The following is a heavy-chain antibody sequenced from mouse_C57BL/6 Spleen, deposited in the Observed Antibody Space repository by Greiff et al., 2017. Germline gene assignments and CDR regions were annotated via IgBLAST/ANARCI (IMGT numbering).Heavy chain of an antibody. J-gene: IGHJ3*01. Sequence: VQLQESGAELVKPGASVKISCKASGYAFSSYWMNWVKQRPGKGLEWIGELYPGDGDTNYNGKFKGKATLTADKSSSTAYMQLSSLTSEDSAVYFCSTAQSAWFAYWGQGTLVTVSA. CDR2: LYPGDGDT. CDR1: GYAFSSYW. CDR3: STAQSAWFAY. D-gene: IGHD3-2*02. V-gene: IGHV1-80*01.